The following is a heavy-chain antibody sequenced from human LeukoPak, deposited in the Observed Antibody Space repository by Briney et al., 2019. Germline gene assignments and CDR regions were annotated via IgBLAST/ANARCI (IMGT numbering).Heavy chain of an antibody. V-gene: IGHV3-23*01. Sequence: GGSLRLSCAASGFTFSSYAMSWVRQAPGKGLEWVSAISGSGDSTYYGDSVKGRFTISRDNSKNTLYLQMNSLRAEDTAVYYCAKEGDVVVPAAIPFFDYWGQGTLVTVSS. J-gene: IGHJ4*02. CDR1: GFTFSSYA. CDR2: ISGSGDST. CDR3: AKEGDVVVPAAIPFFDY. D-gene: IGHD2-2*01.